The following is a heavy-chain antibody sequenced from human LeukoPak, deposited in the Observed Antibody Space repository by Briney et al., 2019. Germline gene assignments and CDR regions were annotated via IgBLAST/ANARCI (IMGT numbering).Heavy chain of an antibody. CDR1: GFTFRKHW. Sequence: GGSLRLSCAAAGFTFRKHWMSWVRQAIGKGLECVAKIKEDGSEKHYVDSVKGRFTISRDNAKNSLYLQMNNLRAEDTAVYYCARGLHFRVYDSSDYYPYWGQGTLVTVSS. CDR2: IKEDGSEK. V-gene: IGHV3-7*01. CDR3: ARGLHFRVYDSSDYYPY. J-gene: IGHJ4*02. D-gene: IGHD3-22*01.